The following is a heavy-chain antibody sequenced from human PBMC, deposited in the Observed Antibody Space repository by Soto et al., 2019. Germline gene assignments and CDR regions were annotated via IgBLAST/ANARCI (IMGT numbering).Heavy chain of an antibody. Sequence: GGSLRLSCAASGFTFSSYSMNWVRQAPGKGLEWVSSISGSSSYIDYADSMKGRFTTSRDNAKNSLFLQMNSLRAEDTAVYYCARGTPGYNFPDYWGQGTLVTVSS. J-gene: IGHJ4*02. CDR3: ARGTPGYNFPDY. V-gene: IGHV3-21*01. CDR2: ISGSSSYI. D-gene: IGHD5-12*01. CDR1: GFTFSSYS.